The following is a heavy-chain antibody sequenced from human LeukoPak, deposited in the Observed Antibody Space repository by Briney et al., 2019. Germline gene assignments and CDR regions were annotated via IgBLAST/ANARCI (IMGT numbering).Heavy chain of an antibody. V-gene: IGHV3-53*01. J-gene: IGHJ4*02. CDR2: IYSGDTT. CDR3: ARLDGGGYFDC. D-gene: IGHD4-23*01. CDR1: GFIVSSNY. Sequence: GGSLRLSCAASGFIVSSNYMSWVRQAPGKGLEWVSVIYSGDTTYYADSVKGRFTISRDNSKNTLYLQMNSLRAEDTAVYYCARLDGGGYFDCWGQGTLVTVSS.